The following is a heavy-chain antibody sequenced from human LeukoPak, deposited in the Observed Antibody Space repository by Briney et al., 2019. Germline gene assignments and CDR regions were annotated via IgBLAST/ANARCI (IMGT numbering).Heavy chain of an antibody. D-gene: IGHD2-2*01. V-gene: IGHV1-2*02. CDR2: INPNSGGT. CDR3: ARSEIVVVPAAIWEHWFDP. J-gene: IGHJ5*02. CDR1: GYTFTGYH. Sequence: ASVKVSCKASGYTFTGYHMHWVRQAPGQGLEWMGWINPNSGGTNYAQKFQGRVTMTRDTSISTAYMELSRLRSDDTAVYYCARSEIVVVPAAIWEHWFDPWGQGTLVTVSS.